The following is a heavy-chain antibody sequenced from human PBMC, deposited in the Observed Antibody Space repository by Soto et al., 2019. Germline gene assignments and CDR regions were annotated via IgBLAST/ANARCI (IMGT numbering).Heavy chain of an antibody. V-gene: IGHV3-48*03. Sequence: GGSLRLSCVDSGLTFSSFEMNWVRQAPGKGLEWVSYISSSGGSTKYYADSVKGRFTISRDNAKNSLYLKMNSLRAEDTAVYYCAKDQKYSGSYYGFDYWGQGTLVTVSS. J-gene: IGHJ4*02. CDR3: AKDQKYSGSYYGFDY. CDR1: GLTFSSFE. D-gene: IGHD1-26*01. CDR2: ISSSGGSTK.